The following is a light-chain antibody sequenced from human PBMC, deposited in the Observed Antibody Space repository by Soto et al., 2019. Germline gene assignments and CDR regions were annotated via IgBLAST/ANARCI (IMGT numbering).Light chain of an antibody. CDR2: DAS. CDR1: QTVSSY. V-gene: IGKV3-11*01. Sequence: EIVLTQSPATLSLSPGERATLSCRASQTVSSYLAWYQQKPGQAPRLLVYDASDRATGIPARFSGSGSGTDFTLTISSLEPEDFAVYYCQQRRTFGQATRLEIK. CDR3: QQRRT. J-gene: IGKJ5*01.